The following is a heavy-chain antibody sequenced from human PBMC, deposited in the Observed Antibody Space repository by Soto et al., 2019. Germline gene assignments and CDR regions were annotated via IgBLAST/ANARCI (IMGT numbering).Heavy chain of an antibody. J-gene: IGHJ6*02. CDR1: GGSISSYY. CDR3: AGDAPPPPRGYSGYDYYCYYGMDV. D-gene: IGHD5-12*01. CDR2: IYYSGST. Sequence: SETLSLTCTVSGGSISSYYWSWIRQPPGKGLEWIGYIYYSGSTNYNPSLRSRVTISVDTSKNQFSLKLSTVTAADTAVYYCAGDAPPPPRGYSGYDYYCYYGMDVWGQGTTVTVSS. V-gene: IGHV4-59*01.